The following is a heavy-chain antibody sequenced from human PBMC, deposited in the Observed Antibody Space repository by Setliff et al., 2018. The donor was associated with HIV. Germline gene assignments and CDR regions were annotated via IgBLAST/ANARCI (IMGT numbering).Heavy chain of an antibody. CDR1: GHSFTTYF. D-gene: IGHD3-10*01. J-gene: IGHJ6*02. V-gene: IGHV1-2*02. CDR3: ARNFGLSPSGKYYYYYGMDI. Sequence: GASVKVSCKASGHSFTTYFLHWVRQAPGQGLEWLGWVNPSSGDAIYAQNFQGRVTMTRDTSINAAYMELRGLRSDDTAVYYCARNFGLSPSGKYYYYYGMDIWGQGTTVTVSS. CDR2: VNPSSGDA.